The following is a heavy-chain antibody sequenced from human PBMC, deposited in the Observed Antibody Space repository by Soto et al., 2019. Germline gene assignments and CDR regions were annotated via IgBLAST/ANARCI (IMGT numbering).Heavy chain of an antibody. CDR2: INPKSRGT. CDR1: GYTFTDYF. CDR3: ARVTLRAGNWFDP. V-gene: IGHV1-2*02. J-gene: IGHJ5*02. Sequence: QVQLVQSGAEVKKPGASVKVSCKASGYTFTDYFIHWVRQAPGQGFEWMGWINPKSRGTTYAQKFQGRVTMTTDTSNTTAYMELRGLRSDATAIYYCARVTLRAGNWFDPWGQGTLVTVSS.